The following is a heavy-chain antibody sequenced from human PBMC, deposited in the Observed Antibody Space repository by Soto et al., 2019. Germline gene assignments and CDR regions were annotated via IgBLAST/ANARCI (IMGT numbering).Heavy chain of an antibody. V-gene: IGHV1-2*02. CDR2: INPNSGGT. Sequence: QVQLVQSGAEVKKPGASVKVSCKASGYTFTGYYMHWVRQSPGQGLEWMVWINPNSGGTNYAQKFQGRVTMTRDTSISTAYLELSRWRSEATAVYYCANPLGAYYYDSRLEDFDIWGKGTMVTVSS. CDR1: GYTFTGYY. CDR3: ANPLGAYYYDSRLEDFDI. D-gene: IGHD3-22*01. J-gene: IGHJ3*02.